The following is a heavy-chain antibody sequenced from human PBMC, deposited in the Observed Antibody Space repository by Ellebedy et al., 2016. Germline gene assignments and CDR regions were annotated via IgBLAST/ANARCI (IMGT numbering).Heavy chain of an antibody. Sequence: SETLSLTXAVYGGSFSGYYWSWIRQPPGKGLEWIGYIYYSGSTNYNPSLKSRVTISVDTSKNQFSLKLSSVTAADTAVYYCARGFLRRDGYILPGLVDYWGQGTLVTVSS. CDR1: GGSFSGYY. J-gene: IGHJ4*02. D-gene: IGHD5-24*01. V-gene: IGHV4-59*01. CDR3: ARGFLRRDGYILPGLVDY. CDR2: IYYSGST.